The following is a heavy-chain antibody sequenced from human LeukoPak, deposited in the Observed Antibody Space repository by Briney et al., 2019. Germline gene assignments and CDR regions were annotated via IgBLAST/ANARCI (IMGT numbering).Heavy chain of an antibody. Sequence: GESLKISCKGSGHSFSSYWVSWVRQMPGKGLGWMGRIDPSDSYTNYNPSFQGHVNISADKSITTAYLQWSSLKASDTAIYYCATSNNWGKFSWGQGTLVTVSS. V-gene: IGHV5-10-1*01. CDR2: IDPSDSYT. CDR1: GHSFSSYW. CDR3: ATSNNWGKFS. D-gene: IGHD7-27*01. J-gene: IGHJ5*02.